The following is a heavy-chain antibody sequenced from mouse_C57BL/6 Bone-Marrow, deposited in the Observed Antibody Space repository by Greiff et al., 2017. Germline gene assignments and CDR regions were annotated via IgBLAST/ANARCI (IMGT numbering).Heavy chain of an antibody. D-gene: IGHD1-1*01. J-gene: IGHJ4*01. CDR1: GFNIKDDY. Sequence: EVQLQQSGAELVRPGASVKLSCTASGFNIKDDYMHWVKQRPEQGLEWIGWIDPENGDTEYASKFQGKATITADTSSNTAYLQLSSLTSEATAVYYCTTVSGGKAMDYWGQGTSVTVSS. V-gene: IGHV14-4*01. CDR2: IDPENGDT. CDR3: TTVSGGKAMDY.